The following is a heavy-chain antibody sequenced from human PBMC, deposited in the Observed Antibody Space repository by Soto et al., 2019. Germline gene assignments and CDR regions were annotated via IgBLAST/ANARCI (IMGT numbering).Heavy chain of an antibody. J-gene: IGHJ6*02. D-gene: IGHD6-19*01. Sequence: SGPTLVNPTQTLTLTCTFSGFSLSTSKMCVSWIRQPPGKALEWLARIDWDDDKYYSTSLKTRLTISKDTAKNQVVLTMINMDPVDTATYYCARMPLGYSSGHYSYAMDVWGQGTTVTVSS. V-gene: IGHV2-70*11. CDR1: GFSLSTSKMC. CDR2: IDWDDDK. CDR3: ARMPLGYSSGHYSYAMDV.